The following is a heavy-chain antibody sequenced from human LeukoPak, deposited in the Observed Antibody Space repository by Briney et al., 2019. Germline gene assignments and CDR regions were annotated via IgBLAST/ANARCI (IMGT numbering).Heavy chain of an antibody. CDR1: GFTFSSST. D-gene: IGHD1-14*01. CDR3: ARVGTLGGMVDY. J-gene: IGHJ4*02. Sequence: PGGSLRLSCAASGFTFSSSTMSWFRLAPGKGLEWVSSISGNSDYIYYADSVKGRFTISRDNAKNSLYLQMNSLTAEDTAVYYCARVGTLGGMVDYWGQGTLVTVSS. CDR2: ISGNSDYI. V-gene: IGHV3-21*01.